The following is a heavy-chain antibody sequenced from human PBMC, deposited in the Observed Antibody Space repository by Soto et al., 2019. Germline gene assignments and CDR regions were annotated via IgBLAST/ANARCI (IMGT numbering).Heavy chain of an antibody. Sequence: ASVKVSCKASGGTFSSYAISWVRQAPGQGLEWMGGIIPIFGTANYAQKFQGRVTITADESTSTAYMELSSLRSEDTAVYYCARLLGSGSRDFDYWGQGTLVTVSS. V-gene: IGHV1-69*13. CDR1: GGTFSSYA. CDR3: ARLLGSGSRDFDY. D-gene: IGHD3-10*01. J-gene: IGHJ4*02. CDR2: IIPIFGTA.